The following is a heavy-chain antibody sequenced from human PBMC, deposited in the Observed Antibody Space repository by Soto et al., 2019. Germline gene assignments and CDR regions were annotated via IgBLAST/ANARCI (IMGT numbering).Heavy chain of an antibody. Sequence: ETLSLTCAVYGGSFSGYYWSWIRQSPGKGLEWIGEIDHTGSTKYNPSLKSRVTILVDTSKNQFSPKLSSVTAADTAVYYCARGKTYCSGGYCYEHFDYWGQGTLATVS. D-gene: IGHD2-15*01. CDR1: GGSFSGYY. J-gene: IGHJ4*02. CDR2: IDHTGST. CDR3: ARGKTYCSGGYCYEHFDY. V-gene: IGHV4-34*01.